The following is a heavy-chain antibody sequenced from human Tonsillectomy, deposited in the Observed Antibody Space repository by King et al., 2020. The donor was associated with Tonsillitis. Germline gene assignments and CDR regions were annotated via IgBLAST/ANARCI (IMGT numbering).Heavy chain of an antibody. J-gene: IGHJ4*02. Sequence: VQLVESGGGVVQPGKSLRLSCAASGFTFSSFAMHWVRQAPGKGLEWMSFISCDGSNKYYADSVKGRFTISRDNSKSTVFLQMNSLRAEDTAVYYCARGGYDILTGYPPNFDYRGQGTLVTVSS. CDR3: ARGGYDILTGYPPNFDY. V-gene: IGHV3-30-3*01. CDR1: GFTFSSFA. D-gene: IGHD3-9*01. CDR2: ISCDGSNK.